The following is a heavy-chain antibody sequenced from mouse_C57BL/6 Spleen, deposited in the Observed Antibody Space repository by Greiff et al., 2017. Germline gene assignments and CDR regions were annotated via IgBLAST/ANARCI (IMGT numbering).Heavy chain of an antibody. V-gene: IGHV1-82*01. CDR2: IYPGDGDT. CDR3: ASSGTRYFDY. J-gene: IGHJ2*01. CDR1: GYAFSSSW. D-gene: IGHD3-1*01. Sequence: VQRVESGPELVKPGASVKISCKASGYAFSSSWMNWVKQRPGKGLEWIGRIYPGDGDTNYNGKFKGKATRTADKSSSTAYMQLSSLNSEDSAVYFCASSGTRYFDYWGQGTTLTVSS.